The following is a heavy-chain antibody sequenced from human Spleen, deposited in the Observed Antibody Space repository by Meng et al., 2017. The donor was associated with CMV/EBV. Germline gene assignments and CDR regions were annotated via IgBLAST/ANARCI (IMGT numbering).Heavy chain of an antibody. Sequence: GESLKISCAASTFTFNYYAMHWVRQAPGKGLEWVALISHDGSNKYYADSVKGRFTISRDDSKNTLYLEMNSLRAEDTAVYYCARCVRYYDSTAGGDYWGQGTLVTVSS. CDR3: ARCVRYYDSTAGGDY. CDR1: TFTFNYYA. V-gene: IGHV3-30-3*01. J-gene: IGHJ4*02. CDR2: ISHDGSNK. D-gene: IGHD3-22*01.